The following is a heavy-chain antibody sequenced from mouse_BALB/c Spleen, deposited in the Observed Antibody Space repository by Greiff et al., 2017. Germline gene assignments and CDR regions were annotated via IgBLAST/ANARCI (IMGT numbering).Heavy chain of an antibody. CDR3: ARDGYYGSSPWFAY. CDR2: INPYNGDT. Sequence: EVMLVESGPELVKPGASVKISCKASGYSFTGYFMNWVMQSHGKSLEWIGRINPYNGDTFYNQKFKGKATLTVDKSSSTAHMELRSLASEDSAVYYCARDGYYGSSPWFAYWGQGTLVTVSA. D-gene: IGHD1-1*01. CDR1: GYSFTGYF. J-gene: IGHJ3*01. V-gene: IGHV1-20*02.